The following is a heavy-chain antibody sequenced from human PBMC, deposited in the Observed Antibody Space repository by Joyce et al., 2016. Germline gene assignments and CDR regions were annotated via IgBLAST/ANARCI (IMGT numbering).Heavy chain of an antibody. V-gene: IGHV1-69*01. Sequence: QVQLVQSGTEVKKPGSSVKVSCKPSGGTFSTYAVRWVRQAPGQGLQWIGEVIPFFSTTKYAQQFQDRVTIYTDESSNTAYMELGSLTFDDTAVYYCARAFYYYDSTGYYSFDYYYYGMHVWGQGTTVIVSS. J-gene: IGHJ6*02. CDR3: ARAFYYYDSTGYYSFDYYYYGMHV. CDR2: VIPFFSTT. D-gene: IGHD3-22*01. CDR1: GGTFSTYA.